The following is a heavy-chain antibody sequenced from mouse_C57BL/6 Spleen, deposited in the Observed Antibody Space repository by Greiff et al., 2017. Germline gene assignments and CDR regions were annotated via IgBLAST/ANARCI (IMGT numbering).Heavy chain of an antibody. J-gene: IGHJ2*01. Sequence: QVQLQQSGAELVKPGASVKVSCKASGYTFTSYWMHWVKQRPGQGLEWIGRINPSDSDTNYNQKFKGKATLTVDTTSSTVYMQLSSLTSEDSAVYCCAIGGYYVAYWGQGTTLTVSS. CDR3: AIGGYYVAY. CDR2: INPSDSDT. CDR1: GYTFTSYW. V-gene: IGHV1-74*01.